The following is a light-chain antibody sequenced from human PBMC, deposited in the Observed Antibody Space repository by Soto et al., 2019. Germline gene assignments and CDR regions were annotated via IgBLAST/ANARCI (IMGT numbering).Light chain of an antibody. Sequence: SSELTQPPSVSVSPGQTASITCSGDKLGDKYACWYQQKPRQSPVLVIYQDSKRPSGIPERFSGSNSGNTATLTISGTQAMDEADYYCQAWDSSMRVFGGGTKLTVL. CDR2: QDS. CDR3: QAWDSSMRV. CDR1: KLGDKY. V-gene: IGLV3-1*01. J-gene: IGLJ2*01.